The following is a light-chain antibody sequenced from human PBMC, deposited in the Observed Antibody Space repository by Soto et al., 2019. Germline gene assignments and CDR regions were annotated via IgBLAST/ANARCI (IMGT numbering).Light chain of an antibody. Sequence: EIVMTQSPASLSVSPGETATLSCRASQGIGSSLAWYQQKPGQAPSLLIYAASTRATGVPARFSGSGSGTEFTLTVRSLPPEDFAVYFCQQNKNWPPQTCGQGTKVDIK. CDR1: QGIGSS. CDR3: QQNKNWPPQT. CDR2: AAS. J-gene: IGKJ1*01. V-gene: IGKV3-15*01.